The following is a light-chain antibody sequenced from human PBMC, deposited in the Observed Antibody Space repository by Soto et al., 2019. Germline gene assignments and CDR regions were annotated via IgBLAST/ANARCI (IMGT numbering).Light chain of an antibody. CDR3: QQYGSSPAIT. Sequence: EIVLTQSPGTLSLSPGERATLSCRASQSVSSSYLAWYQQKPGQAPRLLIYGASSRATGIPDRFSGSGSGPAFTLTISRLEPEDFAVYYCQQYGSSPAITFGQGTRLEIK. CDR2: GAS. CDR1: QSVSSSY. J-gene: IGKJ5*01. V-gene: IGKV3-20*01.